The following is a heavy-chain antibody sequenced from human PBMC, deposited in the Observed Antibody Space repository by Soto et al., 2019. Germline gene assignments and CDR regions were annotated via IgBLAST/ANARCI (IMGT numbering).Heavy chain of an antibody. V-gene: IGHV5-51*01. J-gene: IGHJ4*02. CDR2: IYAGDSDT. CDR3: VKGYGNYFRIIKLEF. D-gene: IGHD4-17*01. CDR1: GYTFTSYW. Sequence: GESLKISCEGSGYTFTSYWIGWVRQMPGEGLEWMGIIYAGDSDTKYSPSFQGQVTISVDRSIKTAYLQWSSLKASDTALYYCVKGYGNYFRIIKLEFWGQGTLVTVSS.